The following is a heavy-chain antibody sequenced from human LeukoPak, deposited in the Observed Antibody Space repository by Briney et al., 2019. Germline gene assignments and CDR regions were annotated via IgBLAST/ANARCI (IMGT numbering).Heavy chain of an antibody. V-gene: IGHV4-38-2*02. CDR1: GYSISSGYY. Sequence: PSETLSLTCTVSGYSISSGYYWGWIRQPPGKGLEWIGSIYHSGSTYYNPSLKSRVTISVDTSKNQFSLKLSSVTAADTAVYYCARSYSSGWPSYYYYYMDVWGKGTTVTVSS. CDR3: ARSYSSGWPSYYYYYMDV. CDR2: IYHSGST. D-gene: IGHD6-19*01. J-gene: IGHJ6*03.